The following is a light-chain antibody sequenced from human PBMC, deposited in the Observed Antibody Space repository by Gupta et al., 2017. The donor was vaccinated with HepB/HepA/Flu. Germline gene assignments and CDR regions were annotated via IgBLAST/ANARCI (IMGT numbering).Light chain of an antibody. J-gene: IGKJ2*01. V-gene: IGKV3-11*01. CDR2: DAS. CDR3: QQRTNWPRGYT. CDR1: QSVSTY. Sequence: DIVLTQSPATLSLSPGERATLSCGASQSVSTYLAWYQQKPGQAPRLLIDDASTRATGIPARFSGSGSGTDFTLTISSLEPEDFAVYYCQQRTNWPRGYTFGQGTKLEIK.